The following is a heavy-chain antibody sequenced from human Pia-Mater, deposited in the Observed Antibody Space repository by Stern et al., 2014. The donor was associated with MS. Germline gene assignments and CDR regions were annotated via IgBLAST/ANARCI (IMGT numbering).Heavy chain of an antibody. Sequence: DQLVESGAEVKKPGSSVKVSCKASGGTFNVYAINWLRQAPGQGLEWMGGISPIFGTANFAQKFQGRVTITADESTRTSSMQLSSLRYDDTAVYYCARDGRHTDNYGLDVWGQGTTVTVSS. D-gene: IGHD3-9*01. CDR2: ISPIFGTA. J-gene: IGHJ6*02. V-gene: IGHV1-69*01. CDR3: ARDGRHTDNYGLDV. CDR1: GGTFNVYA.